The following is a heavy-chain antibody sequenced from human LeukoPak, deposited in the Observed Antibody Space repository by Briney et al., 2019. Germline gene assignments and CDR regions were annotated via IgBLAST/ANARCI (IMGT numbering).Heavy chain of an antibody. CDR2: IYYIGST. J-gene: IGHJ4*02. D-gene: IGHD5-18*01. CDR3: ARRSGYSYGHLDQ. CDR1: GGSIISYY. V-gene: IGHV4-59*08. Sequence: PSETLSLTCTVSGGSIISYYWTWIRQPPGKGLEWIGYIYYIGSTNYNPSLKSRVTMSVDASKNQFSLRLDSVTAADTAVYYCARRSGYSYGHLDQWGQGTLVTVSS.